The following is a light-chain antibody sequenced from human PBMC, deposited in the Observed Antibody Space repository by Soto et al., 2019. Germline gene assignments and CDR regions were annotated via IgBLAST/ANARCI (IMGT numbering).Light chain of an antibody. V-gene: IGLV2-14*01. CDR3: HSYTSGSPFV. Sequence: QSALTQPASVSGSPGQSITISCTGTSSDVGGYNYVSWYQQHPGKTPKLRMYEVSNRPSGVCNRFSGSRSGNTASLTISGLQSEDEAEFYGHSYTSGSPFVFGTGTKVTVL. CDR2: EVS. CDR1: SSDVGGYNY. J-gene: IGLJ1*01.